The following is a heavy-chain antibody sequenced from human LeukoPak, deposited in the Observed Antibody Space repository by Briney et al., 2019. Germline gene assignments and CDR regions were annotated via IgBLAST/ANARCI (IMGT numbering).Heavy chain of an antibody. CDR2: INPNRCGT. J-gene: IGHJ5*02. CDR3: ARDGVLLWFGEFTARNWFDP. CDR1: GYTFTGYY. Sequence: ASVKVSCKASGYTFTGYYMHGLRQAPGQGLEWMGWINPNRCGTNYAQKFQGRVTMTRDTSISTDYMELSRLRSDDTAVYYCARDGVLLWFGEFTARNWFDPWGQGTLVTVSS. V-gene: IGHV1-2*02. D-gene: IGHD3-10*01.